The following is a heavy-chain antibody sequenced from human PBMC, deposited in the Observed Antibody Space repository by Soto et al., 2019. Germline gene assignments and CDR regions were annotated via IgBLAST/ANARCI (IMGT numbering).Heavy chain of an antibody. CDR3: AKVELGYYYDSSGSNWFDP. D-gene: IGHD3-22*01. CDR1: GYTFTSYA. J-gene: IGHJ5*02. CDR2: INAGNGNT. V-gene: IGHV1-3*01. Sequence: ASAQVSCKASGYTFTSYAMHWVRQAPGQGLERMVWINAGNGNTKYSQKFQGRGNITRDTYASTAYMELSSLRSEDTAVYYCAKVELGYYYDSSGSNWFDPWGQGTLVTVSS.